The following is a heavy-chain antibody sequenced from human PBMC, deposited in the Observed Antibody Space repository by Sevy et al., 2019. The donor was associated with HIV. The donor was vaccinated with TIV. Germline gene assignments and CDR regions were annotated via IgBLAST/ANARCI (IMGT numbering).Heavy chain of an antibody. CDR1: GGSISSYY. Sequence: SETLSLTCTVSGGSISSYYWSWIRQPAGKGLEWIARIYTSGSTNYNPSLKSRVTMSVDTSKNQFSLKLSSVTAADTAVYYCARDPGRYYGSGSYQPDDYWGQGTLVTVSS. J-gene: IGHJ4*02. D-gene: IGHD3-10*01. CDR2: IYTSGST. V-gene: IGHV4-4*07. CDR3: ARDPGRYYGSGSYQPDDY.